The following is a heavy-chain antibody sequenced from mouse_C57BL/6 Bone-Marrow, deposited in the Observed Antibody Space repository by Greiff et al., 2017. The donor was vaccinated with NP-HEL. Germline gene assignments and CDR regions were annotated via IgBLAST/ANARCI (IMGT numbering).Heavy chain of an antibody. D-gene: IGHD2-14*01. Sequence: QVQLQQPGPELVKPGTSVKFSCKASGYSFTSYGMHWVQQRPGQGLEWIGVIDPADSSTNYNQKFKGKATLTVDSSSSTAYMQLSSLTAEDAVVYYGARVYYRVKWFDYGGQGTLVTVTA. V-gene: IGHV1-59*01. CDR2: IDPADSST. CDR1: GYSFTSYG. CDR3: ARVYYRVKWFDY. J-gene: IGHJ3*01.